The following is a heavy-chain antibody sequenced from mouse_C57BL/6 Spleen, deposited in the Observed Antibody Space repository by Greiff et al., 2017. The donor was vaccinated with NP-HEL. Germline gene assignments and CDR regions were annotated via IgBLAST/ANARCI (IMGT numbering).Heavy chain of an antibody. CDR3: ARSNDGYYWFAY. CDR1: GYTFTDYY. J-gene: IGHJ3*01. CDR2: INPNNGGT. V-gene: IGHV1-26*01. Sequence: EVQLQQSGPELVKPGASVKISCKASGYTFTDYYMNWVKQSHGKSLEWIGDINPNNGGTSYNQKFKGKATLTVDKSSSTAYMELRSLTSEDSAVYYCARSNDGYYWFAYWGQGTLVTVSA. D-gene: IGHD2-3*01.